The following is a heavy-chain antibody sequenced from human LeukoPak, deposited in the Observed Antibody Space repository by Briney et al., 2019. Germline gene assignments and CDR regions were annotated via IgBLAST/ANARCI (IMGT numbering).Heavy chain of an antibody. V-gene: IGHV1-69*05. Sequence: SVKVSCKASGGTFSSYAISWVRQAPGQGLEWMGGIIPIFGTANYAQKFQGRVTITTDQSTSTAYMELSSLRSEDTAVYYCARDSSRASIAAIADTYYFDYWGQGTLVTVSS. J-gene: IGHJ4*02. CDR1: GGTFSSYA. D-gene: IGHD6-6*01. CDR3: ARDSSRASIAAIADTYYFDY. CDR2: IIPIFGTA.